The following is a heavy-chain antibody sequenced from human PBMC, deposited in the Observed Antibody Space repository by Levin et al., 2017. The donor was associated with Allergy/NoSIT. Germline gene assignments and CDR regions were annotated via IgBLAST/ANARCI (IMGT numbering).Heavy chain of an antibody. J-gene: IGHJ4*02. D-gene: IGHD5-18*01. CDR1: GFTFSSYS. CDR3: ALGSNTAMVDY. Sequence: GESLKISCAASGFTFSSYSMNWVRQAPGKGLEWVSYISSSSSTIYYADPVKGRFTISRDNAKNSLYLQMNSLRAGDTAVYYCALGSNTAMVDYWGQGTLVTVSS. CDR2: ISSSSSTI. V-gene: IGHV3-48*01.